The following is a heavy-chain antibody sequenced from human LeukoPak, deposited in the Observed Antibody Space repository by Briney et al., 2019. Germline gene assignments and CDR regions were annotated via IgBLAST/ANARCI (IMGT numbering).Heavy chain of an antibody. D-gene: IGHD6-13*01. CDR1: GDSVTSSNW. Sequence: SETLSLTCAVSGDSVTSSNWWSWVRQPPGKGLEWIGEIYHSGATNYNPSLKSRDTISLDKSKDQLSLKLTSVTAADTAVYYCGRVGAAAGTRQFDYWGQGTLVTVSS. J-gene: IGHJ4*02. V-gene: IGHV4-4*02. CDR3: GRVGAAAGTRQFDY. CDR2: IYHSGAT.